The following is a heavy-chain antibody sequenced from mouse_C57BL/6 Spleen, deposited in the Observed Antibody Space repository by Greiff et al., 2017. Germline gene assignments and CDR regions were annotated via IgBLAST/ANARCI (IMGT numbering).Heavy chain of an antibody. CDR1: GYSITSGYY. Sequence: EVKLVESGPGLVKPSQSLSLTCSVTGYSITSGYYWNWIRQFPGNKLEWMGYISYDGSNNYNPSLKNRISITRDTSKNQFFLKLNSVTTEDTATYYCARGITTVVAPNFDYWGQGTTLTVSS. D-gene: IGHD1-1*01. V-gene: IGHV3-6*01. J-gene: IGHJ2*01. CDR3: ARGITTVVAPNFDY. CDR2: ISYDGSN.